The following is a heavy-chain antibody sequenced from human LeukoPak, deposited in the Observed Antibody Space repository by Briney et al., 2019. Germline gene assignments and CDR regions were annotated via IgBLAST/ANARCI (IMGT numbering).Heavy chain of an antibody. CDR2: ISGDGGST. CDR1: GFTFSSYS. CDR3: AKDGYSYGPNWFDP. V-gene: IGHV3-43*02. J-gene: IGHJ5*02. Sequence: GGSLRLSCAASGFTFSSYSMNWVRQAPGKGLEWVSLISGDGGSTYYADSVKGRFTISRDNSKNSLYLQMNSLRTEDTALYYCAKDGYSYGPNWFDPWGQGTLVTVSS. D-gene: IGHD5-18*01.